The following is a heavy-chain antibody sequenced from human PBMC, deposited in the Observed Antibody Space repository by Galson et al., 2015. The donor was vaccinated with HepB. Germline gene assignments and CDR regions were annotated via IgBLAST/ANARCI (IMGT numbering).Heavy chain of an antibody. Sequence: SVKVSCKVSGYTLTELSMHWVRQAPGKGLEWMGGFDPEDGETIYAQKFQGRVTMTEDTSTDTAYMELSSLRSEDTAVYYCATGIFGVDNPSDLVDYWGQGTLVTVSS. CDR1: GYTLTELS. CDR3: ATGIFGVDNPSDLVDY. CDR2: FDPEDGET. D-gene: IGHD3-3*01. V-gene: IGHV1-24*01. J-gene: IGHJ4*02.